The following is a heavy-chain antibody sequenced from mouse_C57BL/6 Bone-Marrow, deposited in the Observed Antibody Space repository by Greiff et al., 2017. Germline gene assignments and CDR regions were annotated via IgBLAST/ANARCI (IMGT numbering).Heavy chain of an antibody. D-gene: IGHD2-2*01. V-gene: IGHV1-72*01. CDR3: ASWWLRRRRYYFDY. CDR1: GYTFTSYW. Sequence: QVQLQQSGAELVKPGASVKLSCKASGYTFTSYWMHWVKQRPGRGLEWIGRIDPNSGGTKYNEKFKSKATLTVDKPSSTAYMQLSSLTSEDSAVYYCASWWLRRRRYYFDYWGQGTTLTVSS. CDR2: IDPNSGGT. J-gene: IGHJ2*01.